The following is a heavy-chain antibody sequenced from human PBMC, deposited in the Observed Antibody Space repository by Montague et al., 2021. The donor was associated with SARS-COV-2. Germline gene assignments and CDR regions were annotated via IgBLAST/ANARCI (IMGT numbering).Heavy chain of an antibody. V-gene: IGHV3-33*01. D-gene: IGHD3-10*01. J-gene: IGHJ6*02. CDR3: ARSARFGESPEMDV. CDR1: GFTFSSYG. CDR2: IWYDGSSK. Sequence: SLRLSCAASGFTFSSYGMHWVRQAPGKGLEWEAVIWYDGSSKYYADSVKGRFTISRDNSKNTLYLQMNSLRAEDTAVHYCARSARFGESPEMDVWGQGTTVTVSS.